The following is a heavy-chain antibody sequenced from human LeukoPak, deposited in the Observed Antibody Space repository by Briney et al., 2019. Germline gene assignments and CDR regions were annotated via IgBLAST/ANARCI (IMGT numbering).Heavy chain of an antibody. Sequence: SETLSLTCTVSGGSVSSGRYYWGWIRQPPGKGLEWLGYIYYTGSTNYNPSLKSRVTISVDTSYNQFSLKLRSVTAADTAVYYCARVYSSNWPRPYYYFYSMDVWGKGTTVTVSS. CDR2: IYYTGST. D-gene: IGHD6-13*01. J-gene: IGHJ6*03. CDR3: ARVYSSNWPRPYYYFYSMDV. V-gene: IGHV4-61*01. CDR1: GGSVSSGRYY.